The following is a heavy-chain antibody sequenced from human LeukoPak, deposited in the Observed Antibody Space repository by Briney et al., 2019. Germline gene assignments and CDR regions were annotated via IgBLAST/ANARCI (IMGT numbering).Heavy chain of an antibody. CDR1: GGSIGSYY. CDR3: ASIAGANLHAFDM. CDR2: IYTSGST. Sequence: SETPSLTCTVSGGSIGSYYWSWIRQPAGKGLEWIGRIYTSGSTNYNPSLKSRVTMSVDTSKKQLSLKLSSVTAADTAVYYCASIAGANLHAFDMWGQGTMVTVSS. V-gene: IGHV4-4*07. J-gene: IGHJ3*02. D-gene: IGHD1-26*01.